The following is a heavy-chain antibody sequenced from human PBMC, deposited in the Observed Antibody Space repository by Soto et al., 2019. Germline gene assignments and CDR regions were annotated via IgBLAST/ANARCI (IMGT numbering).Heavy chain of an antibody. CDR1: GGSISSYY. V-gene: IGHV4-59*08. CDR2: IYYNVNT. Sequence: SETLSLTCTVSGGSISSYYWSWIRQPPGKGLEWIGYIYYNVNTNYNPSLKSRVTISVDTSKNQFSLKLSSVTAADTAVYYCARLATRYYFDYWGQGTLVTVSS. D-gene: IGHD1-1*01. J-gene: IGHJ4*02. CDR3: ARLATRYYFDY.